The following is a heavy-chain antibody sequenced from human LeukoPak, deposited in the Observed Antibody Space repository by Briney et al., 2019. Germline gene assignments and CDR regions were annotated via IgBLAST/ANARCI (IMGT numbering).Heavy chain of an antibody. CDR3: ARDSTGYGYEEWS. CDR1: GFTFSRYS. D-gene: IGHD5-18*01. J-gene: IGHJ5*02. Sequence: GGSLRLSCAASGFTFSRYSMNWVRQAPGKGLEWVSSISTSSSYIYYADSVKGRFTISRDNAKNSLYLQMNSLRAEDTALYYCARDSTGYGYEEWSWGQGTLVTVSS. CDR2: ISTSSSYI. V-gene: IGHV3-21*06.